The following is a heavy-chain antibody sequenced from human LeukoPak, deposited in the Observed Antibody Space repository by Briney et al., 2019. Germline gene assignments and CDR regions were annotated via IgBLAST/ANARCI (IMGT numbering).Heavy chain of an antibody. J-gene: IGHJ5*02. Sequence: SETLSLTCTVSGGSISSYYWSWIRQPPGKGLEWIGYIYYSGSTNYKPSLKSRVTISVDTSKNQFSLKLSSVTAADTAVYYCARGGYYGSGNDFRFDPWGQGTLITVSS. CDR2: IYYSGST. D-gene: IGHD3-10*01. CDR1: GGSISSYY. V-gene: IGHV4-59*01. CDR3: ARGGYYGSGNDFRFDP.